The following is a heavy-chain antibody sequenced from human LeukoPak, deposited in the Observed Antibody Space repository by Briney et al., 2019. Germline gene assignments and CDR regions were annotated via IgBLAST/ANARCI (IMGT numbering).Heavy chain of an antibody. CDR2: IYSGGST. CDR3: ARVKSGSYSYFDY. V-gene: IGHV3-66*01. CDR1: GFTVSSNY. D-gene: IGHD1-26*01. Sequence: GGSLRLSCAASGFTVSSNYMSWVRQAPGKGLEWVSVIYSGGSTYYADSVKSRFTISRDNSKNTLYLQMNSLRAEDTAVYYCARVKSGSYSYFDYWGQGTLVTVSS. J-gene: IGHJ4*02.